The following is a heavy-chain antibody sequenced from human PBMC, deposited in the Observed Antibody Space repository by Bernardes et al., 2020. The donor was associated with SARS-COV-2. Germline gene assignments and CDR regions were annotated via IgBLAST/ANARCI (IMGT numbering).Heavy chain of an antibody. J-gene: IGHJ3*01. CDR1: GFSLGTTGVG. Sequence: SGPTLVKPTQTLTLTCTFSGFSLGTTGVGVGWIRQPPGKALEWLAIIYWNDEKRYSSSLRSRLTITKDASKNQVVLTVTNMDPVDTATYYCARRPTAPFYYDAFDFWGQGTMVTVSS. V-gene: IGHV2-5*01. CDR3: ARRPTAPFYYDAFDF. D-gene: IGHD3-10*01. CDR2: IYWNDEK.